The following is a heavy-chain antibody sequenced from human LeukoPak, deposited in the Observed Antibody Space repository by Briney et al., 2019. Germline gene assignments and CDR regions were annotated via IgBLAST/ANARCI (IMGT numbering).Heavy chain of an antibody. CDR2: FTGGDGSA. CDR3: AKEGFDY. J-gene: IGHJ4*02. CDR1: GFSFNNFA. Sequence: GGSLRLSCVASGFSFNNFAMTWVRQAPGKGLEWVSTFTGGDGSAYYADSVKGRFTISRDNSKNTLYLQMNSLRAEDTALYYCAKEGFDYWGQGTLVTVSS. V-gene: IGHV3-23*01.